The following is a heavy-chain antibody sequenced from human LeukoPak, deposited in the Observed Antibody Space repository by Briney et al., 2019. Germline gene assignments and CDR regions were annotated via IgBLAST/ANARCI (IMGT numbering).Heavy chain of an antibody. D-gene: IGHD1-26*01. CDR1: GYTFNDHD. J-gene: IGHJ4*02. CDR3: ARDWSGSYEQ. Sequence: ASVKVSCKASGYTFNDHDMHWVLQAPGQGLEWMGRINPNSGGTTYAQKFQGRVTMTRDTSNSTAYMELSRLTSDDTAVYYCARDWSGSYEQWGQGTLVSVSS. CDR2: INPNSGGT. V-gene: IGHV1-2*06.